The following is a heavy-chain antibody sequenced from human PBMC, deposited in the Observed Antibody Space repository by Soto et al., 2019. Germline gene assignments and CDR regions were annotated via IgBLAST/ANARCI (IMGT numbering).Heavy chain of an antibody. V-gene: IGHV1-69*12. D-gene: IGHD2-21*02. J-gene: IGHJ4*02. CDR3: ARDLALFGGDKRTAFDY. Sequence: QVQLVQSGAEVKKPGSSVKVSCKASGGTFSSYAISWVRQAPGQGLEWMGGIIPIFGTANYAQKFQGRVTITADESTSTAYMELSSLRSEDTAVYYCARDLALFGGDKRTAFDYWGQGTLVTVSS. CDR2: IIPIFGTA. CDR1: GGTFSSYA.